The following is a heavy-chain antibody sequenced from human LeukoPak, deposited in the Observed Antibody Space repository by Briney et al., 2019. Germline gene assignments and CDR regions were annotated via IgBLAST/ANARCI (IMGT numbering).Heavy chain of an antibody. CDR3: ARAGRVAAAGTSYYYYMDV. D-gene: IGHD6-13*01. V-gene: IGHV1-18*01. Sequence: GASVKVSCEASGYTFTSYGISWVRQAPGQGLEWMGWISAYNGNTNYAQKLQGRVTMTTDTSTSTAYMELRSLRSDDTAVYYCARAGRVAAAGTSYYYYMDVWGKGTTVTVSS. CDR2: ISAYNGNT. J-gene: IGHJ6*03. CDR1: GYTFTSYG.